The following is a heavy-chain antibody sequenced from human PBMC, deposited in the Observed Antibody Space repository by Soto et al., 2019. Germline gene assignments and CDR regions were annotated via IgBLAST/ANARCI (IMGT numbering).Heavy chain of an antibody. Sequence: QVQLVQSGAEVKKPGASVKVSCKASGYTFTSHGINWVRQAPGQGLELMGWISAYNGDTKYEQKFQGRVTMTTAASSSTAYMELKSLSSDDTAVYFCARDPSNTSGNRIWFDPWGQGSQVTVSS. CDR2: ISAYNGDT. D-gene: IGHD6-19*01. CDR3: ARDPSNTSGNRIWFDP. V-gene: IGHV1-18*04. CDR1: GYTFTSHG. J-gene: IGHJ5*02.